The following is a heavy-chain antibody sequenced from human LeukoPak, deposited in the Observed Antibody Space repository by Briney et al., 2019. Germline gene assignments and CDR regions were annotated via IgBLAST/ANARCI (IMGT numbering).Heavy chain of an antibody. Sequence: SETPSLTCTVSGGSISSSSYYWGWIRQPPGKGLEWIGSIYYSGNTYYNASLKSRVTISGDTSKNQFSLILSSVTAADTAVYDSATPGLARAYWGQGTLVTVSS. CDR3: ATPGLARAY. V-gene: IGHV4-39*01. CDR1: GGSISSSSYY. CDR2: IYYSGNT. J-gene: IGHJ4*02.